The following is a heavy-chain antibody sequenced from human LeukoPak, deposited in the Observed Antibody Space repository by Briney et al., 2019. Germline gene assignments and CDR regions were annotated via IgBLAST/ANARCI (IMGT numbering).Heavy chain of an antibody. J-gene: IGHJ4*02. CDR2: ISGSGGST. CDR1: GFTFSSYA. Sequence: GGSLRLSCAASGFTFSSYAVSWVRQAPGKRLEWVSAISGSGGSTYYAESVKGRFTISRDNSRNTLHLQMNSLRAEDTAVYYCAKDSSASYASGSYSFDYWGQGTLVTVSS. D-gene: IGHD3-10*01. V-gene: IGHV3-23*01. CDR3: AKDSSASYASGSYSFDY.